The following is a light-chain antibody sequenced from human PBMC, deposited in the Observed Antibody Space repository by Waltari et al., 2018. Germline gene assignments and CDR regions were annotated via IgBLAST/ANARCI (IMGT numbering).Light chain of an antibody. J-gene: IGKJ4*01. Sequence: DIQMPKSQPSLSEPGGDTLTITCRASQGISSYLNWFQQKPGKAPKLLIYAATTLQGGVPSRFSGSGSGTEFTLTISSLQPEDFASYYCLHHNSYPLTFGGGTKVEI. CDR2: AAT. CDR1: QGISSY. CDR3: LHHNSYPLT. V-gene: IGKV1-17*01.